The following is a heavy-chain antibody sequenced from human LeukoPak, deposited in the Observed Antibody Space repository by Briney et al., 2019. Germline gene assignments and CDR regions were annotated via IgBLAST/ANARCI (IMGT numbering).Heavy chain of an antibody. CDR1: GGSISNYY. J-gene: IGHJ4*02. V-gene: IGHV4-59*01. Sequence: PSETLSLTCTVSGGSISNYYWSWIRQPPGKGLEWIGYIYSSGSTKYDPSLKSRVTISVDTSKNQFSLKLSSVTAADTAVYYCARGGMRFDYWGQGTLVTVSS. D-gene: IGHD6-13*01. CDR3: ARGGMRFDY. CDR2: IYSSGST.